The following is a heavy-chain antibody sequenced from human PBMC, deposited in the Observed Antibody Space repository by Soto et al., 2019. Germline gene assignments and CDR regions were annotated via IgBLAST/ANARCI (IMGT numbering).Heavy chain of an antibody. Sequence: QVQLVQSGAEVKKPGSSMKVSCKASGGTLSSYTMTWLRQSPGQGLEWMGGISPIFATTNYAQKFQDRVTITADESTSTVYMELSSLRSDDTAVYYCARSRVLPRPTYGLDVWGQGTTVTVSS. D-gene: IGHD6-6*01. CDR1: GGTLSSYT. CDR3: ARSRVLPRPTYGLDV. CDR2: ISPIFATT. J-gene: IGHJ6*02. V-gene: IGHV1-69*01.